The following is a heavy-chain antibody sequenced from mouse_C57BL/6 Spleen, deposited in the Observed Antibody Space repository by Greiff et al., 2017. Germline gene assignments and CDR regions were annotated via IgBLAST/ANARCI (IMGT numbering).Heavy chain of an antibody. J-gene: IGHJ4*01. V-gene: IGHV1-81*01. CDR3: ASGGYDGGYCCTMDY. CDR2: IYPRSGNT. Sequence: QVQLQQSGAELARPGASVKLSCKASGYTFTSYGISWVKQRTGQGLEWIGEIYPRSGNTYYNEKFKGKATLTADKSSSTAYMELRSLTSEDSAVYFCASGGYDGGYCCTMDYWGQGTSVTVSS. CDR1: GYTFTSYG. D-gene: IGHD2-2*01.